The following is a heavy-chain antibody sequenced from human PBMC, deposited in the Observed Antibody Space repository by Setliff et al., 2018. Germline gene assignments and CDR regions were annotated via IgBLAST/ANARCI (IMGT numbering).Heavy chain of an antibody. CDR1: GYTFAHSG. V-gene: IGHV1-18*01. CDR2: ISAYNGNT. D-gene: IGHD2-8*01. Sequence: GASVKVSCKASGYTFAHSGVTWVRQAPGQGLEWMGWISAYNGNTYYAQIFQGRVTMTTDTSTDTAYMELRSLKSDDTAVYYCSRLVRYCTSVTCLTTSDGEHWGQGTLVTVSS. CDR3: SRLVRYCTSVTCLTTSDGEH. J-gene: IGHJ1*01.